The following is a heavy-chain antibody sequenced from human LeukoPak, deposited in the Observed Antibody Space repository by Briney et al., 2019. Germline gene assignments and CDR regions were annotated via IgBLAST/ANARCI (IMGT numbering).Heavy chain of an antibody. CDR2: ISSSSSTI. D-gene: IGHD2-15*01. CDR3: ARGPDIVVGEEALYYYGMDV. V-gene: IGHV3-48*01. Sequence: GGSLRLSCAASGFTFSSYSMNWVRQAPGKGLEWVSYISSSSSTIYYADSVKGRFTISRDNAKNSLYLQMNSLRAEDTAVYYCARGPDIVVGEEALYYYGMDVWGQGTTVTVSS. CDR1: GFTFSSYS. J-gene: IGHJ6*02.